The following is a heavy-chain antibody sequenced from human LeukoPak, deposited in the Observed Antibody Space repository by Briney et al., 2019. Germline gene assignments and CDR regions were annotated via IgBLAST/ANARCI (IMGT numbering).Heavy chain of an antibody. J-gene: IGHJ4*02. CDR2: IKEDGSEK. V-gene: IGHV3-7*03. D-gene: IGHD5-18*01. CDR1: GFTFGTFW. CDR3: ARDVDTNY. Sequence: GGSLRLSCTASGFTFGTFWMTWVRQAPGKGLEWVANIKEDGSEKYYVDSMKGRFTISRDNARKSLSLQMNSLRAEDTAVYYCARDVDTNYWGQGTLVTVSS.